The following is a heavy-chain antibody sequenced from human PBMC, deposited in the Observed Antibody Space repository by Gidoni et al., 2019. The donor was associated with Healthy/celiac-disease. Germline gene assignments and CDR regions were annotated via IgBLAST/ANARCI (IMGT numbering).Heavy chain of an antibody. CDR1: GFSLSNARMG. V-gene: IGHV2-26*01. Sequence: QVTLKESGPVLVKPTETLTLNCPVSGFSLSNARMGVSWIRQPPGKALEWLAHIFSNDEKSYSTSLKSRLTISKDTSKSQVVLTMTNMDPVDTATYYCARIGWDGYNFGYFDYWGQGTLVTVSS. CDR2: IFSNDEK. CDR3: ARIGWDGYNFGYFDY. J-gene: IGHJ4*02. D-gene: IGHD5-12*01.